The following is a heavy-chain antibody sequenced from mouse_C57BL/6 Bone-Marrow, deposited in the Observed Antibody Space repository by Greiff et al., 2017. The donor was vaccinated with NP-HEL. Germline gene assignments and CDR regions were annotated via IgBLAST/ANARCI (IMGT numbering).Heavy chain of an antibody. D-gene: IGHD2-2*01. CDR2: ISYSGST. CDR1: GYSITSGYD. V-gene: IGHV3-1*01. CDR3: ARSYYGYAWFAY. Sequence: EVKLEESGPGMVKPSQSLSLTCTVTGYSITSGYDWHWIRHFPGNKLEWMGYISYSGSTNYNPSLKSRISITHDTSKNHFFLKLNSVTTEDTATYYCARSYYGYAWFAYWGQGTLVTVSA. J-gene: IGHJ3*01.